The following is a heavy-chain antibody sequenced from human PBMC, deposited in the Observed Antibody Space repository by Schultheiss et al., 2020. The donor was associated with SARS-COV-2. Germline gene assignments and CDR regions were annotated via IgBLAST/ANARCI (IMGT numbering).Heavy chain of an antibody. Sequence: GGSLRLSCKGSGYSFTSYWISWVRQMPGKGLEWMGRIDPSDSDTTYSPSFQGHVTISADKSISTAYLQWSSLKASDTAMYYCARSGVVSDVWGQGTTVTVSS. CDR3: ARSGVVSDV. D-gene: IGHD3-3*01. CDR2: IDPSDSDT. CDR1: GYSFTSYW. J-gene: IGHJ6*02. V-gene: IGHV5-10-1*01.